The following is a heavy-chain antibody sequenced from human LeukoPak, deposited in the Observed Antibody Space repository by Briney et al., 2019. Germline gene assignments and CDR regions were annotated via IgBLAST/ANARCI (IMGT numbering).Heavy chain of an antibody. V-gene: IGHV1-18*01. CDR3: ARDVGAVAGYHFDY. Sequence: ASVKVSCKASGYIFSKYDISWVRQAPGQGLEWMGWTSTHDGNPKYAQKFQGRVTMTTDISTSTHYMEVRNLTSDDTAVYCCARDVGAVAGYHFDYWGQGTQVTVSS. CDR2: TSTHDGNP. D-gene: IGHD6-19*01. J-gene: IGHJ4*02. CDR1: GYIFSKYD.